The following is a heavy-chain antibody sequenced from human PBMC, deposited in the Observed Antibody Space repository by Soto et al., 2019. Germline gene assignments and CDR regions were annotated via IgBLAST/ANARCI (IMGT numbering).Heavy chain of an antibody. CDR3: ARIRWYSSGWYYFDY. CDR1: GFSLSTSGMC. D-gene: IGHD6-19*01. J-gene: IGHJ4*02. CDR2: IDWDDDK. V-gene: IGHV2-70*01. Sequence: SGPTLVNPTQTLTLTCTFSGFSLSTSGMCVSWIRQPPGKALEWLALIDWDDDKYYSTSLKTRLTISKDTSKNQVVLTMTNMDPVDTATYYCARIRWYSSGWYYFDYWGQGTLVTVSS.